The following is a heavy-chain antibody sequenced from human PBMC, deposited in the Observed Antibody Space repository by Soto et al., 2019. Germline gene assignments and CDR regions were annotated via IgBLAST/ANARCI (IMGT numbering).Heavy chain of an antibody. CDR3: AFTRDVYDSSGYHRDNYPFDP. V-gene: IGHV1-2*04. CDR1: GYTFTGYY. Sequence: ASVKVSCKASGYTFTGYYMHWVRQAPGQGLEWMGWINPNSGGTNYAQKFQGWVTMTRDTSISTAYMELSRLRSDDTAVYYCAFTRDVYDSSGYHRDNYPFDPWGQGTLVTVSS. J-gene: IGHJ5*02. D-gene: IGHD3-22*01. CDR2: INPNSGGT.